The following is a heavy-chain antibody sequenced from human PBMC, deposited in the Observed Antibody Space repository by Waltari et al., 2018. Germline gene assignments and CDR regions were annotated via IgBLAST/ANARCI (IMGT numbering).Heavy chain of an antibody. J-gene: IGHJ5*02. D-gene: IGHD1-1*01. V-gene: IGHV1-24*01. CDR1: GYTLTELS. CDR3: ATERSGTPDSVSWFDP. CDR2: FDPEDGET. Sequence: QVQLVQSGAEVKKPGASVKVSCKVSGYTLTELSMHWVPQPPGKGLEWMGGFDPEDGETIYAQKFQGRVTMTEDTATDTAYMELSSLRSEDTAVYYCATERSGTPDSVSWFDPWGQGTLVTVSS.